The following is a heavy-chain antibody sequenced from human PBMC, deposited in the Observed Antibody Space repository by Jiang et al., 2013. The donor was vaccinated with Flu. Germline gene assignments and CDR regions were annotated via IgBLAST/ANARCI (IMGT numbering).Heavy chain of an antibody. D-gene: IGHD3-3*01. V-gene: IGHV4-30-2*01. CDR1: GGSISSGGYS. J-gene: IGHJ6*02. Sequence: GSGLVKPSQTLSLTCAVSGGSISSGGYSWSWIRQPPGKGLEWIGYIYHSGSTYYNPSLKSRVTISVDRSKNQFSLKLSSVTAADTAVYYCARDQAGIFGDYGMDVWGQGTTVTVSS. CDR2: IYHSGST. CDR3: ARDQAGIFGDYGMDV.